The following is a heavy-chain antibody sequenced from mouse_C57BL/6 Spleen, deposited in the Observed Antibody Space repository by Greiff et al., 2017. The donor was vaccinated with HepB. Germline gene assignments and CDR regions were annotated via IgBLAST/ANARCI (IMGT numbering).Heavy chain of an antibody. CDR1: GFTFSSYT. Sequence: EVQRVESGGGLVKPGGSLKLSCAASGFTFSSYTMSWVRQTPEKRLEWVATISGGGGNTYYPDSVKGRFTISRDNAKNTLYLQMSSLRSEDTALYYCARLGYYGSSYWFAYWGQGTLVTVSA. CDR3: ARLGYYGSSYWFAY. V-gene: IGHV5-9*01. CDR2: ISGGGGNT. J-gene: IGHJ3*01. D-gene: IGHD1-1*01.